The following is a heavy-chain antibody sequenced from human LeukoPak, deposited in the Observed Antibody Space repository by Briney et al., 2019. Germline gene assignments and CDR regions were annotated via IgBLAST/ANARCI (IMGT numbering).Heavy chain of an antibody. J-gene: IGHJ4*02. CDR1: GFTFNHYA. Sequence: PGGSLRLSCAASGFTFNHYAMNWVRRARGKGLEWVSSISGGGETTYYADSAKGRFTISRDNSQNTLYLQMNSLRAEDTAVYYCARDYADYVGYFFFDYWGQGTLVTVSS. D-gene: IGHD4-17*01. V-gene: IGHV3-23*01. CDR3: ARDYADYVGYFFFDY. CDR2: ISGGGETT.